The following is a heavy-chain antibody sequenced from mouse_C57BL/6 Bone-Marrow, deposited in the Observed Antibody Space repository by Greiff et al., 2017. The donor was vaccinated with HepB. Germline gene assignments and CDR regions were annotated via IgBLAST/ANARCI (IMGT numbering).Heavy chain of an antibody. CDR3: ARPGSSWDYYAMDY. Sequence: QVQLQQPGAELVRPGSSLNLSCKASGYTFTSYWMHWVKQRPIQGLEWIGNIDPSDSETHYNQKFKDKATLTVDKSSSTAYMQLSSLTSEDSAVYYCARPGSSWDYYAMDYWGQGTSVTVSS. D-gene: IGHD1-1*01. CDR1: GYTFTSYW. CDR2: IDPSDSET. J-gene: IGHJ4*01. V-gene: IGHV1-52*01.